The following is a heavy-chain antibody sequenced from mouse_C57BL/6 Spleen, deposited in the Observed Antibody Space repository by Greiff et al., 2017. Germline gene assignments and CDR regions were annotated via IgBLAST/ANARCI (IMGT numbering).Heavy chain of an antibody. CDR2: IDPSDSYT. J-gene: IGHJ4*01. CDR1: GYTFTSYW. Sequence: QVQLQQPGAELVMPGASVKLSCKASGYTFTSYWMHWVKQRPGQGLEWIGEIDPSDSYTNYNQKFKGKSTLTVDKSSSTSYMQLSSLTSEDSAVYYCARRPNYDGSSYAMDYWGQGTSVTVSS. D-gene: IGHD1-1*01. V-gene: IGHV1-69*01. CDR3: ARRPNYDGSSYAMDY.